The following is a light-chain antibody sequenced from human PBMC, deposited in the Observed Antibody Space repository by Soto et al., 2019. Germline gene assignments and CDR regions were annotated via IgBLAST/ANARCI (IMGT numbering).Light chain of an antibody. V-gene: IGLV2-14*01. CDR2: DVS. Sequence: QSALTQPASVSGSPGQSITISCTGTSSDVGGYNYVSWYQQHPGKAPKLMIYDVSNRPSGVSNRFSGSKSGNTASLTISGLQGEGEADYYCSSYTSSSLYVFGTGTKLTVL. CDR1: SSDVGGYNY. J-gene: IGLJ1*01. CDR3: SSYTSSSLYV.